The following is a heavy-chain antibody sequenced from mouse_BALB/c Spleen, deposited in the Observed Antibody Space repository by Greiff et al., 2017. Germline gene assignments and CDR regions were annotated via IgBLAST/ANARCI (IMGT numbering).Heavy chain of an antibody. CDR1: GFNIKDTY. V-gene: IGHV14-3*02. Sequence: VHVKQSGAELVKPGASVKLSCTASGFNIKDTYMHWVKQRPEQGLEWIGRIDPANGITKYDPKFQGKATITADTSSNTAYLQLSSLTSEDTAVYYCARHGSSPNWGQGTLVTVSA. D-gene: IGHD1-1*01. CDR3: ARHGSSPN. J-gene: IGHJ3*01. CDR2: IDPANGIT.